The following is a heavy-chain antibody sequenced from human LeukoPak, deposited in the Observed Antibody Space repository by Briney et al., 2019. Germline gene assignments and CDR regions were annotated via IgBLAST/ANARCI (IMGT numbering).Heavy chain of an antibody. Sequence: KSSETLSLTCTVSGGSISSSSYYWGWIRQPPGKGLEWIGSIYYSGSTYYNPSLKSRVTISVDTSKNQFSLKLSSVTAADTAVYYCARHFSMIVGATNFDYWGQGTLVTVSS. V-gene: IGHV4-39*01. J-gene: IGHJ4*02. CDR3: ARHFSMIVGATNFDY. D-gene: IGHD1-26*01. CDR1: GGSISSSSYY. CDR2: IYYSGST.